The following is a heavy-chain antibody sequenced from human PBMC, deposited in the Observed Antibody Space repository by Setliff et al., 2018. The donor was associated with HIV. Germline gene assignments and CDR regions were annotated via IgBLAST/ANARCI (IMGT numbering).Heavy chain of an antibody. D-gene: IGHD3-10*01. J-gene: IGHJ2*01. Sequence: SETLSLTCAVYGGSLSGYYWSWVRQSPGRGMEWIGEINQSGNTNFNPSLKSRLIISVDTSKSQFSLNVTSVTAADTALYYCAREGGQGYSGSGSFYHRNFDLWGRGTLVTVSS. CDR2: INQSGNT. CDR1: GGSLSGYY. CDR3: AREGGQGYSGSGSFYHRNFDL. V-gene: IGHV4-34*01.